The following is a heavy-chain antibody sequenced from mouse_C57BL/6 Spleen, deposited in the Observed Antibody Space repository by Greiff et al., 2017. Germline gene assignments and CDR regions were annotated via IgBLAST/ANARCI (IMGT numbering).Heavy chain of an antibody. D-gene: IGHD1-1*01. CDR3: ARETTVVQRYCDV. CDR2: IYPRSGNT. Sequence: VQLRESGAELARPGASVKLSCKASGYTFTSYGISWVKQRTGQGLEWIGEIYPRSGNTYYNEKFKGKATLTADKSSRTAYMELRSLTSEDSAVYFCARETTVVQRYCDVWGTGTTVTVSS. V-gene: IGHV1-81*01. CDR1: GYTFTSYG. J-gene: IGHJ1*03.